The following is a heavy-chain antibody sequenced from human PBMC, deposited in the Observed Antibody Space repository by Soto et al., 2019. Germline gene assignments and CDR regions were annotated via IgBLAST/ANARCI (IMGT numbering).Heavy chain of an antibody. D-gene: IGHD6-19*01. J-gene: IGHJ4*02. CDR3: ARDTSSGCDY. V-gene: IGHV3-7*04. CDR1: GFTFSSYW. Sequence: EVQLVESGGGLVQPGGSLRLSCAASGFTFSSYWMSWVRQAPGKGLEGVANIKQDGSEKYYVDSVKGRFTISRDNAKNSLYLQMNSLRVEDTAGYYCARDTSSGCDYWGQGTLVTVSS. CDR2: IKQDGSEK.